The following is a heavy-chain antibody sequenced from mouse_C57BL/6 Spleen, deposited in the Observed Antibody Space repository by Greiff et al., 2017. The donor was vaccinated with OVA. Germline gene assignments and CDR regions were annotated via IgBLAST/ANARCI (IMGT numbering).Heavy chain of an antibody. CDR3: ARGDYPITTVVDYAMDY. Sequence: QVQLQQPGAELVRPGSSVKLSCKASGYTFTSYWMDWVKQRPGQGLEWIGNIYPSDSETHYNQKFKDKATLTVDKSSSTAYMQLSSLTSEDSAVYYCARGDYPITTVVDYAMDYWGQGTSVTVPS. V-gene: IGHV1-61*01. J-gene: IGHJ4*01. D-gene: IGHD1-1*01. CDR2: IYPSDSET. CDR1: GYTFTSYW.